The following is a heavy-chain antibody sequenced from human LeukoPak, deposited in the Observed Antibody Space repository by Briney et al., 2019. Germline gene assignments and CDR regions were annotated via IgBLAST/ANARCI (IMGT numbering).Heavy chain of an antibody. CDR3: AGVSSGYYY. Sequence: QPGGSLRLSCAASGFTFSNYGMSWVRQAPGKGLEWVSTISGNGITTYYADSVKGRFTISRDNPKNTLYLQMNGLRAEDTAVYYCAGVSSGYYYWGQGTLVTVSS. J-gene: IGHJ4*02. CDR2: ISGNGITT. D-gene: IGHD3-22*01. V-gene: IGHV3-23*01. CDR1: GFTFSNYG.